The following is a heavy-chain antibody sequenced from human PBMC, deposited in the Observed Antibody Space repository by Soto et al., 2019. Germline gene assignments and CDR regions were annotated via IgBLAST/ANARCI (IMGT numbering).Heavy chain of an antibody. J-gene: IGHJ6*02. D-gene: IGHD6-13*01. CDR2: ISYDGSNK. Sequence: GGSLRLSCAASGFTFSSYAMHWVRQAPGKGLEWVAVISYDGSNKYYTDSVKGRFTISRDNSKNTLYLQMNSLRAEDTAVYYCARDGYSSSWYSKYYYGMDVWGQGTTVTVSS. CDR3: ARDGYSSSWYSKYYYGMDV. CDR1: GFTFSSYA. V-gene: IGHV3-30-3*01.